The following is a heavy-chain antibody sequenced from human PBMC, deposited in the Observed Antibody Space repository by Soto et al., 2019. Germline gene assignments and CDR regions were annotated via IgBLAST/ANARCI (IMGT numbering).Heavy chain of an antibody. J-gene: IGHJ5*02. V-gene: IGHV3-33*01. D-gene: IGHD3-10*01. Sequence: PEGSLRLSCISSGFTFNTSSLFWARQAPGTGLEWVAGIWYDGSYRYYVDSVKGRFTVSRDNSKNTVYLEMNNLRGDDTAVYYCARISGSGHLGWFDPWGQGSLVTVSS. CDR3: ARISGSGHLGWFDP. CDR2: IWYDGSYR. CDR1: GFTFNTSS.